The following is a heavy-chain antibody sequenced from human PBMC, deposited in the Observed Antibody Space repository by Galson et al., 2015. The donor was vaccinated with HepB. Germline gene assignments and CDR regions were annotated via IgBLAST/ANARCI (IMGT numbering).Heavy chain of an antibody. CDR3: TRAHCTNGVCSTAMDY. Sequence: SLRLSCAASGFTVRSYDMHWVRQVTGEGLEWVSGIDAAGNLYYQDSVKGRFTIPRENAKNSLYLQMNTLRAGDTAVYYCTRAHCTNGVCSTAMDYWGQGTLVTVSS. CDR1: GFTVRSYD. J-gene: IGHJ4*02. V-gene: IGHV3-13*05. CDR2: IDAAGNL. D-gene: IGHD2-8*01.